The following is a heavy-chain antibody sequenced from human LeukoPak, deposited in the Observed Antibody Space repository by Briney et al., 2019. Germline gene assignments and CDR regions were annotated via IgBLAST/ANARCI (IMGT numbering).Heavy chain of an antibody. CDR2: IYTDAST. J-gene: IGHJ4*02. CDR1: GFTVSSYY. V-gene: IGHV3-66*02. CDR3: ARDRIQLWLFDY. D-gene: IGHD5-18*01. Sequence: GGSLRLSCAASGFTVSSYYMSWVRQAPGKGLEWVSVIYTDASTSYADSVKGRFTISRDNSKNTLYLQMNSLRAEDTAVYYCARDRIQLWLFDYWGQGTLVTVSS.